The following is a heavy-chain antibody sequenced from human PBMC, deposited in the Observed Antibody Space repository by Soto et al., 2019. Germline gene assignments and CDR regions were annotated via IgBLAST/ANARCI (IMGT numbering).Heavy chain of an antibody. Sequence: QVQLVESGGGVVQPGRSLRLSCATSGFTFSSYAIHWVRQAPGNGLEWVAVISYDGSNKNYADSVKGRFTISRDNSKNTVDQQMNSLRAEDTSVYYCARDGVGVVPAAIRFDYWGQGTLVTVSS. V-gene: IGHV3-30-3*01. CDR1: GFTFSSYA. CDR2: ISYDGSNK. J-gene: IGHJ4*02. D-gene: IGHD2-2*01. CDR3: ARDGVGVVPAAIRFDY.